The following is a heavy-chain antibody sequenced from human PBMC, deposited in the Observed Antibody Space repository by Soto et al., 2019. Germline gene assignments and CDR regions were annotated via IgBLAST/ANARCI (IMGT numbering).Heavy chain of an antibody. D-gene: IGHD2-15*01. J-gene: IGHJ6*02. CDR1: GFTFSTCT. V-gene: IGHV3-21*01. CDR3: AGCSGGACHQNYGMDV. CDR2: ISSSTSHI. Sequence: EVHLVESGGGLVKPGGSLRLSCAVSGFTFSTCTMNWVRQAPGKGLEWVSSISSSTSHIYYADSVKGRFTISRDNAKNSLFLQMSSLRAADTAVYYCAGCSGGACHQNYGMDVWGQGTTFTVSS.